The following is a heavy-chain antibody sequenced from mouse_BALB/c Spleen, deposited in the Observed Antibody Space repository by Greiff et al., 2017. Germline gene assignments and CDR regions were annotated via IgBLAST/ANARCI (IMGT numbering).Heavy chain of an antibody. CDR3: ARGALLRLPYYAMDY. CDR1: GFTFSSYA. D-gene: IGHD1-2*01. CDR2: ISSGGST. V-gene: IGHV5-6-5*01. J-gene: IGHJ4*01. Sequence: EVKLMESGGGLVKPGGSLKLSCAASGFTFSSYAMSWVRQTPEKRLEWVASISSGGSTYYPDSVKGRFTISRDNARNILYLQMSSLRSEDTAMYYCARGALLRLPYYAMDYWGQGTSVTVSS.